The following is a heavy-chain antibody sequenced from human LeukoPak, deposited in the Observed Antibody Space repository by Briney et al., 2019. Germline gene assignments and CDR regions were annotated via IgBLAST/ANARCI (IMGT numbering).Heavy chain of an antibody. V-gene: IGHV3-21*01. CDR2: ISSSSSYI. J-gene: IGHJ6*02. D-gene: IGHD6-13*01. Sequence: GGSLRLSCAASGFTFSSYSMNWVRQAPGKGLEWVSSISSSSSYIYYADSVKGRFTISRDNAKNSLYLQMNSLRAEDTAVYYCARAYNSSSWYYYYHYGMDVWGQGTTVTVSS. CDR1: GFTFSSYS. CDR3: ARAYNSSSWYYYYHYGMDV.